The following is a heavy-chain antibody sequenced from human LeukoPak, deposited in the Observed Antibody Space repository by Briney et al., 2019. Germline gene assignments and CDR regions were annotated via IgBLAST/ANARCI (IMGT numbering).Heavy chain of an antibody. J-gene: IGHJ4*02. CDR2: IYTSGST. CDR3: ARRRDYFDY. V-gene: IGHV4-4*07. CDR1: GGSVSTYY. Sequence: PSETLSLTCNVSGGSVSTYYWSWIRQPAGKGLGWIGRIYTSGSTSYNPSLKSRVTMSEDTSKNQFSLKLTSVTAADTAVYYCARRRDYFDYWGQGTLVTVSS.